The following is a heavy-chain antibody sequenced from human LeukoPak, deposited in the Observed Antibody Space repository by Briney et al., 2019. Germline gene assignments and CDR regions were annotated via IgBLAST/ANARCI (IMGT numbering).Heavy chain of an antibody. V-gene: IGHV4-30-4*01. CDR3: ASTKRGKYCSSTSCYIFDY. D-gene: IGHD2-2*02. CDR2: IYYSGST. CDR1: GGSITSGDYY. J-gene: IGHJ4*02. Sequence: SQTLSLTCTVSGGSITSGDYYWSWIRQPPGKGLGWIGYIYYSGSTYYNPSLKSRVTISVDTSKNQSSLKLSSVTAADTAVYYCASTKRGKYCSSTSCYIFDYWGQGTLVTVSS.